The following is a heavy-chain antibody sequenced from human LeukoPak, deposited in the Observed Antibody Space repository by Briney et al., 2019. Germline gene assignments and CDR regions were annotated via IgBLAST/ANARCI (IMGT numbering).Heavy chain of an antibody. J-gene: IGHJ4*02. CDR3: ARICSSTDCLIPD. CDR1: GFTFDDYA. D-gene: IGHD2-2*01. V-gene: IGHV3-74*01. Sequence: GGSLRLSCAASGFTFDDYAMHWVRQAPGKGLVWISRINSDGSGTNYADFVKGRFTISRDNAKNTVYLQINSLRDEDTAVYYCARICSSTDCLIPDWGQGTLVTVSS. CDR2: INSDGSGT.